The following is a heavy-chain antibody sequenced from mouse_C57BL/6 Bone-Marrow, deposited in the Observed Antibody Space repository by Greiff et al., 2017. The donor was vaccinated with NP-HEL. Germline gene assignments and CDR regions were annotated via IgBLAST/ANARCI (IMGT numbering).Heavy chain of an antibody. D-gene: IGHD1-1*02. J-gene: IGHJ2*01. CDR1: GYTFTDYY. CDR2: INPNNGGT. Sequence: EVQLQQSGPELVKPGASVKISCKASGYTFTDYYMNWVKQSHGKSLEWIGDINPNNGGTSYNQKFKGKATLTVDKSSSTAYMELRSLTSEDSAVYYCAREGSYYGNLGYWGQGTTLTVSS. V-gene: IGHV1-26*01. CDR3: AREGSYYGNLGY.